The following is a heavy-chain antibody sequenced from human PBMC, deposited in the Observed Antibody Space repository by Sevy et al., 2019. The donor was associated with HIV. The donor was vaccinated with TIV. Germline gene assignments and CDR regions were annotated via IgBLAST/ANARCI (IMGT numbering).Heavy chain of an antibody. Sequence: GGSLRLSCAASGFTFSNYWMTWVRQAPGKGLEWVANIKYDGSEIYYMDSVKGRFTISRDYAKNSLYLQMNSLRAEDTSIYYCARECIGACYPHLDYWGQGSLVTVSS. V-gene: IGHV3-7*01. CDR2: IKYDGSEI. CDR1: GFTFSNYW. CDR3: ARECIGACYPHLDY. J-gene: IGHJ4*02. D-gene: IGHD2-21*02.